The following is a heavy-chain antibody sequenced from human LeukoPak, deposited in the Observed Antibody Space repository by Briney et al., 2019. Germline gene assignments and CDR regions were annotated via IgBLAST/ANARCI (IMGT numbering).Heavy chain of an antibody. J-gene: IGHJ5*02. CDR1: GGTFTSYA. Sequence: SVKVSCKASGGTFTSYAISWVRQAPGQGLEWMGGIIPIFGTANYAQKFQGRVTITADESTSTAYMELSSLRSEDTAVYYCARYEERLLRAWFDPWGQGTLVTVSS. D-gene: IGHD2-15*01. CDR2: IIPIFGTA. V-gene: IGHV1-69*13. CDR3: ARYEERLLRAWFDP.